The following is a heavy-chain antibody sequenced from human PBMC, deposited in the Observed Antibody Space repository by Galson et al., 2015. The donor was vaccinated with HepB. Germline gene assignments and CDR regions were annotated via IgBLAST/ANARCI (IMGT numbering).Heavy chain of an antibody. D-gene: IGHD2-15*01. V-gene: IGHV7-4-1*02. Sequence: SVKVSCKASGYTFSTYAINWVRQAPGQGLEWMGWINTNTENSTFAQGFTGRFVFSLDSSVSTAYLQISTLKAEDTAVYYCATDRGSGSHFFDYWGQGTLVTVSS. CDR2: INTNTENS. CDR1: GYTFSTYA. J-gene: IGHJ4*02. CDR3: ATDRGSGSHFFDY.